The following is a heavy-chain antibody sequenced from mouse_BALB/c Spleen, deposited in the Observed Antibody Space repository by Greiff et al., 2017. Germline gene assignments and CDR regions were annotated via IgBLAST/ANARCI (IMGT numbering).Heavy chain of an antibody. V-gene: IGHV5-4*02. CDR2: ISDGGSYT. Sequence: EVHLVESGGGLVKPGGSLKLSCAASGFTFSDYYMYWVRQTPEKRLEWVATISDGGSYTYYPDSVKGRFTISRDNAKNNLYLQMSSLKSEDTAMYYCASNYEFAYWGQGTLVTVSA. CDR1: GFTFSDYY. D-gene: IGHD2-1*01. CDR3: ASNYEFAY. J-gene: IGHJ3*01.